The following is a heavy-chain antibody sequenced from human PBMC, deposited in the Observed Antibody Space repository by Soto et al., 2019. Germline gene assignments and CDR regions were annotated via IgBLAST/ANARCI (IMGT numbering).Heavy chain of an antibody. V-gene: IGHV2-26*01. CDR1: GFSLSNTRMG. CDR2: IFSNDEK. Sequence: QVTLKESGPVLVKPTETLTLTCSVSGFSLSNTRMGVSWIRQPPGKALEWLAHIFSNDEKSYSTSLKSRLTIPKDTSKSQVVLTMTNMDPVDTATYYCARSRGFGEVSNAFDIWGQGTMVTVSS. J-gene: IGHJ3*02. D-gene: IGHD3-10*01. CDR3: ARSRGFGEVSNAFDI.